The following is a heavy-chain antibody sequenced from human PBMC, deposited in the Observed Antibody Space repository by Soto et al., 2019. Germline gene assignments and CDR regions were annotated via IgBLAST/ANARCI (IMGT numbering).Heavy chain of an antibody. J-gene: IGHJ6*02. CDR3: ARRPWLVGGYYYAMDV. D-gene: IGHD6-19*01. CDR2: TSAYNGNT. V-gene: IGHV1-18*01. CDR1: GYTFTSYG. Sequence: QVQLVQSGAEVKKPGASVKVSCKASGYTFTSYGISWVRQAPGQGLEWMGWTSAYNGNTHYAQKLQGRVTMTTATTTSTAYMKPSLLRSDDTAVYYCARRPWLVGGYYYAMDVLGQGTTVSVSS.